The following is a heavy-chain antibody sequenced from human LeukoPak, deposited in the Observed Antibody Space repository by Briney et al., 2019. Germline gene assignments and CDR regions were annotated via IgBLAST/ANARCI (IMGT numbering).Heavy chain of an antibody. D-gene: IGHD2-21*02. J-gene: IGHJ4*02. CDR3: ARGPPYIVVVTAIGFFDS. CDR1: GGSISSYY. Sequence: SETLSLTCTVSGGSISSYYWSWIRQPPGKGLEWIGYIYYSGSTNYNPSLKSRVTISVDTSKNQFSLKLSSVTAADTAVYYCARGPPYIVVVTAIGFFDSWGQGTLVTVSS. V-gene: IGHV4-59*01. CDR2: IYYSGST.